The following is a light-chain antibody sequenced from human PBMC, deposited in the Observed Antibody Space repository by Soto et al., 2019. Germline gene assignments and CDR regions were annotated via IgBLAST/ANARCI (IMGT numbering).Light chain of an antibody. CDR3: QQYNGT. V-gene: IGKV3-20*01. J-gene: IGKJ1*01. Sequence: EIVLTQSPGTLSLSPGEGATLSCRASQSVGSTYLAWYQQKPGQAPRLLIYGASTRATGIPDRFSGSGSGTDFTLAISSLQPDDFATYYCQQYNGTFGQGTKVDIK. CDR1: QSVGSTY. CDR2: GAS.